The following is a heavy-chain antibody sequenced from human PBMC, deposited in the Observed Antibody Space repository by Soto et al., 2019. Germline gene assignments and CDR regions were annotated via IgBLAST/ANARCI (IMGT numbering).Heavy chain of an antibody. J-gene: IGHJ6*02. CDR2: INPSGGST. CDR1: GYTFTSYY. D-gene: IGHD2-8*01. CDR3: ARCMVTDYYYYGMDV. Sequence: ASVKVSCKASGYTFTSYYMHWVRQAPGQGLEWMGIINPSGGSTSYAQKFQGRVTMTRDTSTSTVYMELSSLRSEDTAVYYCARCMVTDYYYYGMDVWGQGTTVTVSS. V-gene: IGHV1-46*01.